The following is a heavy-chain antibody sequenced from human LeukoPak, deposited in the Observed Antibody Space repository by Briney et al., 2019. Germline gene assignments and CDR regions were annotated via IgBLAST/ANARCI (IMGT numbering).Heavy chain of an antibody. CDR3: AKEGIVVVPAAMPDY. CDR2: IQYDGSNK. V-gene: IGHV3-30*02. D-gene: IGHD2-2*01. Sequence: GGSLRLSCAASGFTFSSYGMHWVRQAPGKGLEWVTFIQYDGSNKYYADSVKGRFTISRDNSKNTLYLQMNSLRAEDTAVYFCAKEGIVVVPAAMPDYWGQGTLVTVSS. J-gene: IGHJ4*02. CDR1: GFTFSSYG.